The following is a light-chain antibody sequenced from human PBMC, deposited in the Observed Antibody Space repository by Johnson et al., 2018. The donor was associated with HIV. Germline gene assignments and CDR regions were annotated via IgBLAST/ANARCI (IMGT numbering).Light chain of an antibody. CDR1: SSNIGSHY. CDR2: DTI. CDR3: VTWDSSLNAYV. Sequence: QSILTQPPSVSAAPGQMVSISCSGSSSNIGSHYVSWYQQVPGTAPRLVIYDTIKRHSGIPDRFSGSKSGTSATLGITGLQTGDEADYYCVTWDSSLNAYVFGAATKVAVL. V-gene: IGLV1-51*01. J-gene: IGLJ1*01.